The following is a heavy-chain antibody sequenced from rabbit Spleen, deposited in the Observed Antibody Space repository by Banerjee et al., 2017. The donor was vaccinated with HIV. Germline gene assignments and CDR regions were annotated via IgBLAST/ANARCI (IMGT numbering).Heavy chain of an antibody. J-gene: IGHJ4*01. Sequence: QSLEESGGDLVKPGASLTLTCTASGVSFSFNSYMCWVRQAPGKGLEWIGCMYPDGVGSTAYASWAKGRFTISKTSSTTVTLEMTSLTAADTATYFCARGSSAMTMVITGFYFNLWGPGTLVTVS. D-gene: IGHD2-1*01. CDR2: MYPDGVGST. CDR1: GVSFSFNSY. CDR3: ARGSSAMTMVITGFYFNL. V-gene: IGHV1S40*01.